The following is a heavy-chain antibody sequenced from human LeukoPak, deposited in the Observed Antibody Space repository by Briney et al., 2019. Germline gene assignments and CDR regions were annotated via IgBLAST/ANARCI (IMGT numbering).Heavy chain of an antibody. J-gene: IGHJ4*02. Sequence: PGGSLRLSCAASGFTFSSYWMHWVRQAPGKGLVWVSRINTDGSSTSYADSVKGRFTISRDNAKNTLYLQMNSLRAEDTAVYYCARANDILTDPLDYWGQGTLVTVSS. D-gene: IGHD3-9*01. CDR1: GFTFSSYW. CDR2: INTDGSST. V-gene: IGHV3-74*01. CDR3: ARANDILTDPLDY.